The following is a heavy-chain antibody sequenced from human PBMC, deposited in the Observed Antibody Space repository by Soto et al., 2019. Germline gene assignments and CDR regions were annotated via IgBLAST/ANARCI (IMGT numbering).Heavy chain of an antibody. V-gene: IGHV3-33*01. CDR1: GFTFSTYG. CDR3: ARAGRQTSAYVIDV. CDR2: IWDDGSKK. J-gene: IGHJ6*02. Sequence: QVQLVESGGGVFQPGRSLRLSCAASGFTFSTYGMHWVRQAPGKGLELVAVIWDDGSKKYYADYVKGRFTISRDSSKNTLYLQMNRMRADDTVVYYYARAGRQTSAYVIDVWGQGTTVTVSS.